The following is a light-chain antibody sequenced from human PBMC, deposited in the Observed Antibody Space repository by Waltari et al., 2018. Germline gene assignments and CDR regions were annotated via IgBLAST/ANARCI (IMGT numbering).Light chain of an antibody. J-gene: IGKJ4*01. Sequence: IVMTQSPDSPPVSLGERAPINCKSTQNLLSSSNNINYLAWFQQKPGQPPKALFYGASTRESGVPDRFSGSGSGTDFTLTISSLQADDVAVYYCQQYYSSPLTFGGGTKVEIK. CDR1: QNLLSSSNNINY. V-gene: IGKV4-1*01. CDR3: QQYYSSPLT. CDR2: GAS.